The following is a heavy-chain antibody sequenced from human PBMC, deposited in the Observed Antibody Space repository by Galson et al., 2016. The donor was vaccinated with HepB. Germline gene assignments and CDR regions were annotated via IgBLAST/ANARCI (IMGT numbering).Heavy chain of an antibody. J-gene: IGHJ5*02. CDR2: ISGGGSNT. D-gene: IGHD6-19*01. CDR1: GFTFSSYA. CDR3: AKDPSGWSLAWFDP. V-gene: IGHV3-23*01. Sequence: SLRLSCAASGFTFSSYAMTWVRQAPGKGLEWVSIISGGGSNTYYADSVKGRFTISRDNSRNTLLLQMNSLRADDTAIYYCAKDPSGWSLAWFDPWGQGTLVTVSS.